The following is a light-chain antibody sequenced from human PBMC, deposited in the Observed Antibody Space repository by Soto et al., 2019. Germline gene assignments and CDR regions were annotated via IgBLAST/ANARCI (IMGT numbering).Light chain of an antibody. CDR2: GAS. J-gene: IGKJ4*01. CDR1: QSVSSN. CDR3: QQYNNWPLT. Sequence: EIVMTQSPATLSVSPGERATLSCRASQSVSSNLAWYQQKPGQAPRLLIYGASTRPTGIPARFSGSGSGTKFTPPISSLQSEDFAVYDCQQYNNWPLTFGGGTKVEIK. V-gene: IGKV3-15*01.